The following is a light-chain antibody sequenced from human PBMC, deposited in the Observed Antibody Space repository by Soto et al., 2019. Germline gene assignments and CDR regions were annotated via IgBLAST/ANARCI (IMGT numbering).Light chain of an antibody. J-gene: IGLJ3*02. Sequence: QSALTQPASVSGSPGQSITISCTGTTSDVGSYNLVSWYQHYPGRAPKLMIYEGSKRPSGVSNRFSGSKSGNTASLTISGLQAEDEADYYCCSYAGSSTWMFGGGTKLTVL. CDR1: TSDVGSYNL. CDR2: EGS. V-gene: IGLV2-23*01. CDR3: CSYAGSSTWM.